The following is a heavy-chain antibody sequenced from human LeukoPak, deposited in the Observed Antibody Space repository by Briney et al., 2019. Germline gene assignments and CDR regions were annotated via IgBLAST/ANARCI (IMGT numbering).Heavy chain of an antibody. J-gene: IGHJ4*02. V-gene: IGHV1-18*01. CDR3: ARDNPVMLAADY. CDR1: GYTFTKYA. Sequence: ASVKVSCKASGYTFTKYAISRVRQAPGHGLEWMGRISTDNGNTHYAQKVQGRVTMTTDTSTSTAYMELRSLTSDDTAVYYCARDNPVMLAADYWGQGTLVTVSS. D-gene: IGHD3-16*01. CDR2: ISTDNGNT.